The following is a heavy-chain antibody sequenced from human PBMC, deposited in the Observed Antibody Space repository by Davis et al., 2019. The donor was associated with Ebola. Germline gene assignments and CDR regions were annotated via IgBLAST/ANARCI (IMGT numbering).Heavy chain of an antibody. Sequence: ASVKVSCKVSGYTLTELSMHWVRQAPGQGLEWMGWINPNSGGTNYAQKFQGRVTMTRDTSISTAYMELSRLRSDDTAVYYCARDLSSGWPGADVWGQGTTVTVSS. V-gene: IGHV1-2*02. CDR2: INPNSGGT. J-gene: IGHJ6*02. CDR3: ARDLSSGWPGADV. CDR1: GYTLTELS. D-gene: IGHD6-19*01.